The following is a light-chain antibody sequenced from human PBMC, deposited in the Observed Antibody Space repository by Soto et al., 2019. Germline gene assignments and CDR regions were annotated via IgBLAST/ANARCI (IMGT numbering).Light chain of an antibody. J-gene: IGKJ1*01. V-gene: IGKV3-20*01. CDR2: HAS. Sequence: EIVLTQSPGTLSLSPGERATLSCRASQSVSSSYLAWYQQKPGQAPRLLIYHASSRATGIPDRFSGSGSGTDFTLTISRLEPEDFAVYYCQQYGSSPPWTFGQGTKVEIK. CDR3: QQYGSSPPWT. CDR1: QSVSSSY.